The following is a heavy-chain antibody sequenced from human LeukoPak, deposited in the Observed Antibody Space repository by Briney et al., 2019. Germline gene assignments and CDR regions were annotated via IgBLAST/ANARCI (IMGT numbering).Heavy chain of an antibody. J-gene: IGHJ6*03. Sequence: ASVKVSCKASGYTFTGYYMHWVRQAPGQGLEWMGWINPNSGGTNYAQKFQGRVTMTRDTSISTAYMELSRLRSDDTAVYYCATVGSSQIVPSYYYYYYMDVWGKGTTVTVSS. CDR1: GYTFTGYY. V-gene: IGHV1-2*02. D-gene: IGHD1-26*01. CDR2: INPNSGGT. CDR3: ATVGSSQIVPSYYYYYYMDV.